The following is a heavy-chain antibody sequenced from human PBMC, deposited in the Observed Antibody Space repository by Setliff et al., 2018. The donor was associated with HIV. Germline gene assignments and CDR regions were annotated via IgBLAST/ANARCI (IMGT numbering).Heavy chain of an antibody. J-gene: IGHJ4*02. CDR3: ARYRPRSYDDILTGFGRFDY. CDR1: GYTFKSYG. CDR2: ISAYHHKT. V-gene: IGHV1-18*01. D-gene: IGHD3-9*01. Sequence: GASVKVSCKASGYTFKSYGITWVRQAPGQGFEWMGWISAYHHKTNYAQKLQGRVTMTTDTSTSTAYMELRSLSSDDTAVYYCARYRPRSYDDILTGFGRFDYWGQGSVVTVS.